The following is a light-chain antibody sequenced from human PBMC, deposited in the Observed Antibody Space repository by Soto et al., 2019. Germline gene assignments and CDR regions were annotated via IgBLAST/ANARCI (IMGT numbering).Light chain of an antibody. CDR1: QSVSSSY. J-gene: IGKJ1*01. CDR3: QRYGSSRWT. CDR2: AAS. Sequence: EVVLTPSPGTLSLSPGERTTLSCRASQSVSSSYLAWYQQKPGQAPRLLIYAASSRATGIPDRFSGSGSGTDFTLTISRLEPEDFAVYYCQRYGSSRWTFGQGTNVDIK. V-gene: IGKV3-20*01.